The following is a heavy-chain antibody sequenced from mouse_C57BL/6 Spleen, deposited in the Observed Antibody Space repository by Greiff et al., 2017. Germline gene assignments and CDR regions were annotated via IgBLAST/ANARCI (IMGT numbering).Heavy chain of an antibody. D-gene: IGHD3-2*02. CDR1: GYAFSSYW. V-gene: IGHV1-80*01. Sequence: VQLQQSGASVKISCKASGYAFSSYWMNWVKQRPGKGLEWIGQIYPGDGDTNYNGKFKGKATLTADKSSSTAYMQLSSLTSEDSAVYFCARPAQAYYFDYWGQGTTLTVSS. CDR2: IYPGDGDT. J-gene: IGHJ2*01. CDR3: ARPAQAYYFDY.